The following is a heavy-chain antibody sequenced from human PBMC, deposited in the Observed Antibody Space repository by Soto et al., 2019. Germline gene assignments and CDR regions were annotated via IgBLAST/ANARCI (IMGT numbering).Heavy chain of an antibody. CDR2: IYYSGST. Sequence: QVQLQESGPGLVKPSETLSLTCTVSGGSVSSGSYYWSWIRQPPGKGLEWIGYIYYSGSTNYNPPLKSRVTISVDTSKNQFSLKLSSVTAADTAVYYCARVDPLGKYFDLWGRGTLVTVSS. V-gene: IGHV4-61*01. D-gene: IGHD2-2*03. CDR1: GGSVSSGSYY. CDR3: ARVDPLGKYFDL. J-gene: IGHJ2*01.